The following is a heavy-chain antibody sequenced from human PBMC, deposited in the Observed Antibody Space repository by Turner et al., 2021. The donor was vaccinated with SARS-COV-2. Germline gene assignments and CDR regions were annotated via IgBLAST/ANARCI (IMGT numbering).Heavy chain of an antibody. CDR1: GGFLSSSRYY. CDR3: ARHPYYYDRDEAFDI. CDR2: IDYSGST. Sequence: QLQLQESGPGLVKPSETLSLTCPVSGGFLSSSRYYWCWIRQPPGKGLEWSGSIDYSGSTYYNPSRKSRVTISVDTSKNQFSLRLSSVAAADTAVYYCARHPYYYDRDEAFDIWGQGTMVTVSS. J-gene: IGHJ3*02. V-gene: IGHV4-39*01. D-gene: IGHD3-22*01.